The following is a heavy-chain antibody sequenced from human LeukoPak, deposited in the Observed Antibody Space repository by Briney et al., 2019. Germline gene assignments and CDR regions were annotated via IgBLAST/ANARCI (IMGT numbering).Heavy chain of an antibody. V-gene: IGHV4-59*08. Sequence: SETLSLTCTVSGGSISSYYWSWIRQPPGKGLEWIGYIYYSGSTNYNPSLKSRVTISVDTSKNQFSLKLSSVTAADTAVYYCARHGITMIVVSYFDYWGQGTLVTVSS. CDR1: GGSISSYY. CDR2: IYYSGST. D-gene: IGHD3-22*01. J-gene: IGHJ4*02. CDR3: ARHGITMIVVSYFDY.